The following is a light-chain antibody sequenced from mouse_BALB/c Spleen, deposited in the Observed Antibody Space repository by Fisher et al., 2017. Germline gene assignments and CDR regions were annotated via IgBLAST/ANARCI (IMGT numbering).Light chain of an antibody. V-gene: IGKV4-57-1*01. CDR1: SSVSSSY. J-gene: IGKJ1*01. Sequence: DIVITQTPAIMSASLGERVTMTCTASSSVSSSYLHWYQQKSGASPKLWIYSTSNLASGVPARFSGSGSGTSYSLTISSVEAEDAATYYCQQYSGYPLTFGGGTKLEIK. CDR3: QQYSGYPLT. CDR2: STS.